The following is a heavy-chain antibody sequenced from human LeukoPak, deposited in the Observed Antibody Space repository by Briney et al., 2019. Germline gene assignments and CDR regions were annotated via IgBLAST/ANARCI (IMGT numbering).Heavy chain of an antibody. D-gene: IGHD2-15*01. Sequence: SETLSLTCTVSSGSITSSVYYCSWIRQPPGKGLEWIAGINYSGVTHYNPSLKSRVTISVDTSKNHFSRNLSSVTAADTAVYYCAIYSSSSGRIDPWGQGTLVTVSS. CDR2: INYSGVT. CDR3: AIYSSSSGRIDP. V-gene: IGHV4-39*02. CDR1: SGSITSSVYY. J-gene: IGHJ5*02.